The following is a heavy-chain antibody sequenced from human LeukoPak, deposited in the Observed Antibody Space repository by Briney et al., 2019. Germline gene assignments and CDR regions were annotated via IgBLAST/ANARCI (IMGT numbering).Heavy chain of an antibody. D-gene: IGHD3-10*01. CDR3: AKDRMKHRFGELLS. V-gene: IGHV3-23*01. Sequence: GGSLRLSCAASGFTFSSYAMSWVRQAPGKGLEWVSAISGSGGSTYYADSVKGRFTISRDNSKNTLYLQMNSLRAEDTALYYCAKDRMKHRFGELLSWGQGTLVTVSS. J-gene: IGHJ4*02. CDR1: GFTFSSYA. CDR2: ISGSGGST.